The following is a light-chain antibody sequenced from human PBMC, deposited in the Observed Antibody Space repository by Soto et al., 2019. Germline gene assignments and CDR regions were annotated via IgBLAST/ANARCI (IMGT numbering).Light chain of an antibody. V-gene: IGKV1-39*01. J-gene: IGKJ4*01. CDR1: QSIRTY. CDR2: TAS. Sequence: DIQMTQSPSSLSASVGDRVTITCRASQSIRTYLNWYQQKPGKAPKLLINTASSLQSGVPSRFSGSGSGTDITLTISSLQPEDIATYYCQQSFSFPSFGGGTKVDIK. CDR3: QQSFSFPS.